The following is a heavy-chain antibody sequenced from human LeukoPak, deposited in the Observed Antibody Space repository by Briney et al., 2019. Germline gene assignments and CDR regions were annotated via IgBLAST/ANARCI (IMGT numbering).Heavy chain of an antibody. CDR3: ASDPPWANDAFDI. V-gene: IGHV3-7*01. CDR1: GFTFSNYW. CDR2: IKQVGSKK. D-gene: IGHD7-27*01. Sequence: GGSLRLSCAASGFTFSNYWMTWVRQAPGKGLEWVANIKQVGSKKYYLDSVKGRFTISRDNDKNSLYLQMNSLRGEDTAVYYCASDPPWANDAFDIWGQGTMVTVSS. J-gene: IGHJ3*02.